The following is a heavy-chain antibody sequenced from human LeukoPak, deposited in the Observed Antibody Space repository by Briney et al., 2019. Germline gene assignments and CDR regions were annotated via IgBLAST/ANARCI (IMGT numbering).Heavy chain of an antibody. Sequence: SETLSLTCTVSGGSISSHYWSWIRQPPGKGLEWIGYIYDSGSINYNPSLKSRVTISVDTSKNQFSLKLSSVTAADTAVYYCAREVLRSGWYGGAFDYWGQGTLVTVST. CDR2: IYDSGSI. J-gene: IGHJ4*02. CDR3: AREVLRSGWYGGAFDY. CDR1: GGSISSHY. D-gene: IGHD6-19*01. V-gene: IGHV4-59*11.